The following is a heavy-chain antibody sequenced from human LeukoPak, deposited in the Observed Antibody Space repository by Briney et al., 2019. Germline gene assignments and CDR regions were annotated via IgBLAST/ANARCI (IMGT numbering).Heavy chain of an antibody. CDR1: GGSISSYY. Sequence: SETLSLTCTVSGGSISSYYWSWIRQPPGKGLEWIGYIYYSGSTNYNPSLKSRVTISVDTSKNQFSLKLSSVTAADTAVYYCARGESTIHYGMDVWGQGTTVTVSS. J-gene: IGHJ6*02. D-gene: IGHD2-2*01. CDR2: IYYSGST. CDR3: ARGESTIHYGMDV. V-gene: IGHV4-59*12.